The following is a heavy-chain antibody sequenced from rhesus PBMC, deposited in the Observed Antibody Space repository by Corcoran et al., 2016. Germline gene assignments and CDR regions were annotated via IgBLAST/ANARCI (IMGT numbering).Heavy chain of an antibody. Sequence: EVQLVESGGGLAKPGGSLRLSCAASGFIFSDYYIHWVRQVSGRGLEWVSRISNEVNSGWYEDSVRGRVTTSRDNAKNTLDLRVNSLRPEDTAVYYCTRDANCAPEYWGQGVLVTVSS. CDR2: ISNEVNSG. D-gene: IGHD2-33*01. J-gene: IGHJ4*01. V-gene: IGHV3-59*01. CDR3: TRDANCAPEY. CDR1: GFIFSDYY.